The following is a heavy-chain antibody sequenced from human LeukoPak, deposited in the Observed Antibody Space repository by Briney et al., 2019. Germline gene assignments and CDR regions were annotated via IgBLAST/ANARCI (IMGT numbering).Heavy chain of an antibody. J-gene: IGHJ5*02. V-gene: IGHV4-59*01. CDR3: ARSGAARLARKHNWFDP. CDR1: GGSISSYY. Sequence: SETLSLTCTVSGGSISSYYWSWIRQPPGKGPEWIGYIYYSGSTNYNPSLKSRVTISVDTSKNQFSLKLSSVTAADTAVYYCARSGAARLARKHNWFDPWGQGTLVTVSS. CDR2: IYYSGST. D-gene: IGHD1-26*01.